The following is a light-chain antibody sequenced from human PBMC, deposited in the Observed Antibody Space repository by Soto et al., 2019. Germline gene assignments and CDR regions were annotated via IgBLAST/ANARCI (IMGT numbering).Light chain of an antibody. V-gene: IGKV1-12*01. CDR1: RVINNL. J-gene: IGKJ1*01. Sequence: DIQMTQSPSSVSASVGDSVTITCRANRVINNLLAWYQQKPEKAPKLLIYSTSNVQSGAPSRFSGGRSGTDFTLTISSLQTEDFATYYCQQANNFPWTFGQGTRVDIK. CDR3: QQANNFPWT. CDR2: STS.